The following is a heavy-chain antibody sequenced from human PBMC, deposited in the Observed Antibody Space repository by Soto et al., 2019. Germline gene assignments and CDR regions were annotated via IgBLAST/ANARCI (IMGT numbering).Heavy chain of an antibody. D-gene: IGHD4-4*01. Sequence: EVQLVESGGGLVQPGRSLRLSCAASGFTFDDYAMHWVRQAPGKGLEWVSGISWNSGSIGYADSVKGRFTISRDNAKNSLYLQMNSLRAEDTAVYYCARVYYSNYASMEWAPGAYCSGMDVWGQGTTVTVSS. V-gene: IGHV3-9*01. CDR2: ISWNSGSI. CDR3: ARVYYSNYASMEWAPGAYCSGMDV. J-gene: IGHJ6*02. CDR1: GFTFDDYA.